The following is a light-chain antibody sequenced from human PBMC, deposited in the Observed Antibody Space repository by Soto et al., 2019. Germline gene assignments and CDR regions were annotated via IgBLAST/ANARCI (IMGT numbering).Light chain of an antibody. Sequence: GDRVTITCRASQSIRYYLAWYQQMPGKAPKLLIYCASSLQSGVPSGFSGSGSGTEFTLTISSLQPDDFATYFCQHHNSYSQTCCQGTNVDIK. CDR2: CAS. CDR1: QSIRYY. V-gene: IGKV1-5*01. J-gene: IGKJ1*01. CDR3: QHHNSYSQT.